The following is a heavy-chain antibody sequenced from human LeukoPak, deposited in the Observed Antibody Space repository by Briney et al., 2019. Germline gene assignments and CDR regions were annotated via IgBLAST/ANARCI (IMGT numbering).Heavy chain of an antibody. V-gene: IGHV1-69*04. CDR2: IIPILGIA. Sequence: SVKVSCKASGYTFTGYYMHWVRQAPGQGLEWMGRIIPILGIANYAQKFQGRVTITADKSTSTAYMELSSLRSEDTAVYYCARASSSSSGYWGQGTLVTVSS. D-gene: IGHD6-6*01. J-gene: IGHJ4*02. CDR1: GYTFTGYY. CDR3: ARASSSSSGY.